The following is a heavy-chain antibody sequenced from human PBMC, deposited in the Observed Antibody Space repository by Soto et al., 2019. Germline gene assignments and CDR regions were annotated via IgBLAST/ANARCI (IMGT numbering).Heavy chain of an antibody. J-gene: IGHJ4*02. CDR2: IYYSGST. CDR1: GGSISSYY. CDR3: ARGSAQWELLVY. V-gene: IGHV4-59*01. D-gene: IGHD1-26*01. Sequence: SETLSLTCTVSGGSISSYYWSWIRQPPGKGLEWIGYIYYSGSTNYNPSLKSRVTISVDTSKNQFSLKLSSVTAADTAVYYCARGSAQWELLVYWGQGTLVTVSS.